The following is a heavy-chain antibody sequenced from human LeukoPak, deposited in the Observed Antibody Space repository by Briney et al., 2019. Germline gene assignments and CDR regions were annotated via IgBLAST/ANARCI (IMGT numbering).Heavy chain of an antibody. CDR3: ARVGSWWLRDYFDY. J-gene: IGHJ4*02. CDR2: IDSSGTT. D-gene: IGHD2-15*01. CDR1: RGVIRSYD. V-gene: IGHV4-4*07. Sequence: PSETLSLTCTVSRGVIRSYDWSWIRQPAGKGLEWLGRIDSSGTTNYSPSLKSRVTISVDTSKSQFSLKLNSVSAADTAVYFCARVGSWWLRDYFDYWGQGMLVTVSS.